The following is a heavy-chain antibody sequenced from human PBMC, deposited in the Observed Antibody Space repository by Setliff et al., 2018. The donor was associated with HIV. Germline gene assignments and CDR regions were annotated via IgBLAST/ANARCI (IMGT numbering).Heavy chain of an antibody. D-gene: IGHD1-26*01. J-gene: IGHJ4*02. Sequence: GGSLRLSCAASGFVFTDHSLHWVRQTPGEGLEWISYISATGTTVSYADSVRGRFIISRDSVRNEVYLQMKSLRVDDTALYYCVRDQLRWPERWDFDFWGQGTLVTVSS. V-gene: IGHV3-48*01. CDR3: VRDQLRWPERWDFDF. CDR2: ISATGTTV. CDR1: GFVFTDHS.